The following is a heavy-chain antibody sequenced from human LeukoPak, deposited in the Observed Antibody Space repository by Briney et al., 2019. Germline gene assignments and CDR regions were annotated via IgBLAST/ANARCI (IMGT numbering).Heavy chain of an antibody. CDR3: ARGVSAGVDY. D-gene: IGHD6-13*01. V-gene: IGHV1-8*01. CDR1: GYTFTNFD. Sequence: ASVKVSCKTSGYTFTNFDINWVRQATGQGLEWMGGMNPVSGDTGYAQKFQGRVTMTRDTSISTTYMELSSLRPEDTAVYYCARGVSAGVDYWGQGTLVTVSS. CDR2: MNPVSGDT. J-gene: IGHJ4*02.